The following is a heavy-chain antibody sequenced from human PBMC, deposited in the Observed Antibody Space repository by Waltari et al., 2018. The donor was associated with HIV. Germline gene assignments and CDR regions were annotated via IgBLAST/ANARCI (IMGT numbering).Heavy chain of an antibody. CDR3: ARSRECLRFFDW. J-gene: IGHJ2*01. CDR2: FDVSEEKLMVMFLYTGAT. V-gene: IGHV4-39*01. D-gene: IGHD3-3*01. Sequence: SGPRLVKPSETLSLICNVSDDSITSHTYFWGWIRQTPRKQLEWIGSFDVSEEKLMVMFLYTGATHYKPSLKSRPPISIDRAKNPFSRVRASVTAADTAVYFCARSRECLRFFDW. CDR1: DDSITSHTYF.